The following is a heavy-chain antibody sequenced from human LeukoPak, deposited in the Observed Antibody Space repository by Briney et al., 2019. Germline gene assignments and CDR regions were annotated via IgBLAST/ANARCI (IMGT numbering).Heavy chain of an antibody. D-gene: IGHD2-15*01. V-gene: IGHV3-23*01. J-gene: IGHJ3*02. CDR3: AKDRRYCSGGSCRLGAFDI. CDR2: ISGDAGRT. CDR1: GFTFSSYG. Sequence: GGTLRLSCAASGFTFSSYGMNWVRQAPGKGLEGVSGISGDAGRTYYADSVKGRFTISRDNSKNTLYLQMNSLRAEDTAVYYCAKDRRYCSGGSCRLGAFDIWGQGTMVTVSS.